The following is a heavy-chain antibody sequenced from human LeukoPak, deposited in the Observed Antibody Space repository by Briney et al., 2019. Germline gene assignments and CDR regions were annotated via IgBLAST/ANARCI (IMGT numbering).Heavy chain of an antibody. CDR1: GFTFSSYG. J-gene: IGHJ4*02. CDR3: AKEELGIAAAGPFDY. CDR2: ISYDGSNK. Sequence: GGSLRLSCAASGFTFSSYGMHWVRQAPGKGLEWVAVISYDGSNKYYADSVKGRFTISRDNSKNTLYLQMNSLRAEDTAVYYCAKEELGIAAAGPFDYWGQGTLVTVSS. V-gene: IGHV3-30*18. D-gene: IGHD6-13*01.